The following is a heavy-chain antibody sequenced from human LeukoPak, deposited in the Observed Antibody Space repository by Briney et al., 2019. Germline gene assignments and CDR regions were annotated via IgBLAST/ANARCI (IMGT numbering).Heavy chain of an antibody. J-gene: IGHJ4*02. CDR1: GFTFSSYW. Sequence: PGGSLRLSCAASGFTFSSYWMSWVRQAPGKGLEWVASIKQDGSEKDYADSVKGRVTISRDNAKNSLYLQMNSLRADDTAVYYCARPNPAFGYWGQGTLVTVSS. CDR3: ARPNPAFGY. CDR2: IKQDGSEK. D-gene: IGHD1-14*01. V-gene: IGHV3-7*01.